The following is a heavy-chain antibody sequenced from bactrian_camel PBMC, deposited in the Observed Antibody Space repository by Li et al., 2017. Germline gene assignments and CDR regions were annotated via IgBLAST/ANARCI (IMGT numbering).Heavy chain of an antibody. V-gene: IGHV3S53*01. D-gene: IGHD6*01. Sequence: HVQLVESGGGSAQAGGSLTLSCTASGSTYAMGWFRQPPGQEREGVASVYSPSGLKTYAASVKGRFTISRDSATNTLTLQMNSLKPEDTAMYYCAADLIFSHAPYDGSCRKGPDHNYWGQGTQVTVS. CDR1: GSTYA. CDR2: VYSPSGLK. J-gene: IGHJ4*01. CDR3: AADLIFSHAPYDGSCRKGPDHNY.